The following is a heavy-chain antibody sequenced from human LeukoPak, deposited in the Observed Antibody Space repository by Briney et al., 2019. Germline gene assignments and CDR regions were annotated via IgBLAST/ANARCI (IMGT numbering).Heavy chain of an antibody. CDR2: IYSGGST. J-gene: IGHJ4*02. D-gene: IGHD6-13*01. Sequence: GGSLRLSCAASGFTVSSNYMSWVRQAPGKGLEWVSVIYSGGSTYYADSVKGRFTISRHNSKNTLYLQMNSLRAEDTAVYYCAKVETAAAATLRGFDYWGQGTLVTVPS. V-gene: IGHV3-53*04. CDR3: AKVETAAAATLRGFDY. CDR1: GFTVSSNY.